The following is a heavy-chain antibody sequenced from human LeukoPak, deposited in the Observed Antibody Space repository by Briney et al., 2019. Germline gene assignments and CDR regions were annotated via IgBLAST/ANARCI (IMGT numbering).Heavy chain of an antibody. CDR2: INHSGST. J-gene: IGHJ5*02. CDR1: GGSFSGYY. Sequence: SETLSLTCAVYGGSFSGYYWSWIRQPPGKGLGWIGEINHSGSTNYNPSLKSRVTISVDTSKNQFSLKLSSVTAADTAEYYCARRHRYPGDRNWFDPWGQGTLVTVSS. V-gene: IGHV4-34*01. CDR3: ARRHRYPGDRNWFDP. D-gene: IGHD1-14*01.